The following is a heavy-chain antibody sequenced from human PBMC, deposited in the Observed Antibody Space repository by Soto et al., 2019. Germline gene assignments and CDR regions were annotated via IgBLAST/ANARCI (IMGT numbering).Heavy chain of an antibody. CDR1: GGSISSSNW. CDR2: IYHSGST. D-gene: IGHD5-12*01. J-gene: IGHJ5*02. Sequence: KTSETLSLTCAVSGGSISSSNWWSWVRQPPGKGLEWIGEIYHSGSTNYNPSLKSRVTISVDKSKNQFSLKLSSVTAADTAVYYCARDSGYDSGAFDPWGQGTLVTVSS. V-gene: IGHV4-4*02. CDR3: ARDSGYDSGAFDP.